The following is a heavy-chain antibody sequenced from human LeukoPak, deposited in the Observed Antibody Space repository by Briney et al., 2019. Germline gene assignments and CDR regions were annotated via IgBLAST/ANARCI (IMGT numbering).Heavy chain of an antibody. CDR2: IIPMFGTP. CDR3: ARDGGAAAAGTAFDY. J-gene: IGHJ4*02. V-gene: IGHV1-69*06. Sequence: SVKVSCKASGGTFSNYAVSWVRQAPGQGLEWMGGIIPMFGTPNYAQTFQGRVTITADKSMSTVYMEVSSLRSEDTAVYYCARDGGAAAAGTAFDYWGQGTLVTVSS. D-gene: IGHD6-13*01. CDR1: GGTFSNYA.